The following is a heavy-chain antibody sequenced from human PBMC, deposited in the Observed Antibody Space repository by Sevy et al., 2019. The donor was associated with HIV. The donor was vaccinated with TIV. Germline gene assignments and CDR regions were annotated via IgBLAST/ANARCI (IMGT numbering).Heavy chain of an antibody. Sequence: GGSLRLSCSASGFSFGEYAMSWFRQAPGKGLEWVAFIRGKAFGGTTEYAASVKGRFTISRDDSKSSAYLQMISLKTEDTAVYYCSREAGVVVVVAANQFDYWGQGTLVTVSS. V-gene: IGHV3-49*03. CDR3: SREAGVVVVVAANQFDY. J-gene: IGHJ4*02. CDR2: IRGKAFGGTT. CDR1: GFSFGEYA. D-gene: IGHD2-15*01.